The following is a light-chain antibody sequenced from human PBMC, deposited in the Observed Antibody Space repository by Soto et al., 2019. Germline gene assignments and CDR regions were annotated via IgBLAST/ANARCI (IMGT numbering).Light chain of an antibody. CDR1: QSISSY. CDR2: AAS. CDR3: LQYNGYPRALT. J-gene: IGKJ4*01. V-gene: IGKV1-17*01. Sequence: DIQMTQSPSSLSASVGDRVTITCRASQSISSYLNWYQQKPGKAPKLLIYAASSLQSGVPSRFSGSGSGTEFTLTISSLQPEDFATYYCLQYNGYPRALTFSAGTKVDIK.